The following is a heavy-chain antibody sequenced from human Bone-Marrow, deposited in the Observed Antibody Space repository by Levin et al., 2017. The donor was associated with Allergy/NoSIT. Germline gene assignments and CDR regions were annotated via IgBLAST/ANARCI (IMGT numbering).Heavy chain of an antibody. CDR3: AKDRAVYDDSDSLDY. D-gene: IGHD5/OR15-5a*01. CDR1: GFTFSTHG. J-gene: IGHJ4*02. CDR2: TSYDGSNK. V-gene: IGHV3-30*18. Sequence: GESLKISCAASGFTFSTHGMHWVRQAPGKGLEWVAITSYDGSNKYYADSVKGRFTISRDNSKNTVFLQMNSLRPEDTAVYYCAKDRAVYDDSDSLDYWGQGTLVTVSS.